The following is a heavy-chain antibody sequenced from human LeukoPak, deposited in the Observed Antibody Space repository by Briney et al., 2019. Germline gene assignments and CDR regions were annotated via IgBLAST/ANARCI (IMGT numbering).Heavy chain of an antibody. D-gene: IGHD2-15*01. J-gene: IGHJ4*02. Sequence: PGGSLRLSCAASGFTFSSYAMSWVRHAPGKGLEWVSTMSGNGGSTYYADSVKGRFTISRDNSENTLYLHMNSLKAEDTAVYYCAKVEGYCSGGSCYKPFDYWGQGTLVTVSS. V-gene: IGHV3-23*01. CDR3: AKVEGYCSGGSCYKPFDY. CDR2: MSGNGGST. CDR1: GFTFSSYA.